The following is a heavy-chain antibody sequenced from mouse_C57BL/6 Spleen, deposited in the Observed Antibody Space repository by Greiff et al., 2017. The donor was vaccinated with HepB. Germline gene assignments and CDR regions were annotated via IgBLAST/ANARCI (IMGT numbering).Heavy chain of an antibody. CDR2: ISGGGGNT. CDR3: ARRGPLYYYAMDY. D-gene: IGHD3-3*01. Sequence: EVQRVESGGGLVKPGGSLKLSCAASGFTFSSYTMSWVRQTPEKRLEWVATISGGGGNTYYPDSVKGRFTISRDNAKNTLYLQMSSLRSEDTALYYCARRGPLYYYAMDYWGQGTSVTVSS. V-gene: IGHV5-9*01. J-gene: IGHJ4*01. CDR1: GFTFSSYT.